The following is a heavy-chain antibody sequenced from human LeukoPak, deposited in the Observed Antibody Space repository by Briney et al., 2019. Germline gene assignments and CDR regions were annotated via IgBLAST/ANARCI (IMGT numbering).Heavy chain of an antibody. CDR3: ARDRRGQYQLLFTWVFDY. Sequence: GRSLRLSCAASGFTFSSYAMHWVRQAPGKGLEWVAVISYDGSNKYYADSVKGRFTISRDNSKNTLYLQMNSLRAEDTAVYYCARDRRGQYQLLFTWVFDYWGQGTLVTVSS. CDR2: ISYDGSNK. V-gene: IGHV3-30-3*01. D-gene: IGHD2-2*01. CDR1: GFTFSSYA. J-gene: IGHJ4*02.